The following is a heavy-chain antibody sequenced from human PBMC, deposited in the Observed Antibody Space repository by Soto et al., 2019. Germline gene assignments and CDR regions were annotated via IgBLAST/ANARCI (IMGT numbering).Heavy chain of an antibody. CDR1: GFIFSDYA. J-gene: IGHJ4*02. D-gene: IGHD6-13*01. Sequence: QVQLVESGGGVVQPGRSLRLSCAASGFIFSDYAMHWVRQAPGKGLEWVAVISYGGDNKYYADSVRGRFAISRDNLKNTLDLQMNSLNPEDTAVYHCAKARHSTSWYGLEAAFWGQGTLVTVSS. V-gene: IGHV3-30*09. CDR2: ISYGGDNK. CDR3: AKARHSTSWYGLEAAF.